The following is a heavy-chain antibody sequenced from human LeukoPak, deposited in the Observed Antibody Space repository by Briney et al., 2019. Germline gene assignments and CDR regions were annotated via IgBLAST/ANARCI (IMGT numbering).Heavy chain of an antibody. V-gene: IGHV1-2*06. Sequence: ASVKVSCKASGYTFTGHYMHWVRQAPGQGLEWMGRINPNSGGTNYAQKFQGRVTMTRDTSISTAYMELSRLRSDDTAVYYCARWGIAAANYDYWGQGTLVTVSS. CDR3: ARWGIAAANYDY. J-gene: IGHJ4*02. CDR2: INPNSGGT. D-gene: IGHD6-13*01. CDR1: GYTFTGHY.